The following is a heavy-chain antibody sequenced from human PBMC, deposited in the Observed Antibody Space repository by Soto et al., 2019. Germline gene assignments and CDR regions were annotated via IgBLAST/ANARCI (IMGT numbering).Heavy chain of an antibody. CDR3: ARRAWAAGRTNNYYYYYYMDV. CDR2: IYYSGST. D-gene: IGHD6-13*01. J-gene: IGHJ6*03. Sequence: QVQLQESGPGLVKPSETLSLTCTVSGGSISSYYWSWIRQPPGKGLEWIGYIYYSGSTNYNPSLKSRVTLSVDTSKNQFSLKLSSVTAADTAVYYCARRAWAAGRTNNYYYYYYMDVWGKGTTVTVSS. V-gene: IGHV4-59*08. CDR1: GGSISSYY.